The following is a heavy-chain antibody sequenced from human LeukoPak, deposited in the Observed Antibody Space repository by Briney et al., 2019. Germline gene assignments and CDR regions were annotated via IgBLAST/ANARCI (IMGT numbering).Heavy chain of an antibody. CDR1: GYTFTGYY. CDR2: INPNSGGT. V-gene: IGHV1-2*02. J-gene: IGHJ6*04. CDR3: ARGYYDFWSGKMDV. D-gene: IGHD3-3*01. Sequence: ASVKVSCKASGYTFTGYYMHWVRQAPGQGLEWMGWINPNSGGTNYAQKFQGRVTMTRDTSISTAYMELSRLRSDDTAVYYCARGYYDFWSGKMDVWGKGTTVTVSS.